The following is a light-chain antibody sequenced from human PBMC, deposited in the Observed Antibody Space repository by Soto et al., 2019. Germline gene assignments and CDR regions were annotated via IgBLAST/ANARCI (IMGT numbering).Light chain of an antibody. CDR1: QRISSW. CDR3: QQYNTYWT. J-gene: IGKJ1*01. V-gene: IGKV1-5*03. Sequence: DIQMTQSPSSLSASVGDRVTITCRASQRISSWLAWYQQKPWKAPNVLIYKASSLESGVPSRFSGSGSGTEFTLTISSLQPDDFATYYCQQYNTYWTFGQGTKVEIK. CDR2: KAS.